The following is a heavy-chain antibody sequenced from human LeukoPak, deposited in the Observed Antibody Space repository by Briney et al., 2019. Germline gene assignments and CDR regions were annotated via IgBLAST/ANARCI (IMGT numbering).Heavy chain of an antibody. CDR1: GGSISVTPYY. V-gene: IGHV4-34*01. CDR2: INHSGST. CDR3: ARVRKGGLLESNWFDP. D-gene: IGHD3/OR15-3a*01. J-gene: IGHJ5*02. Sequence: SETLSLTCAISGGSISVTPYYWGWIRQPPGKGLEWIGEINHSGSTNYNPSLKSRVTISVDTSKNQFSLKLSSVTAADTAVYYCARVRKGGLLESNWFDPWGQGTLVTVSS.